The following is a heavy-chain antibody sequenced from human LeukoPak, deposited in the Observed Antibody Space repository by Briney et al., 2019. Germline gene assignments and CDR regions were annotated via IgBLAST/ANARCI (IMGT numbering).Heavy chain of an antibody. J-gene: IGHJ5*02. CDR2: IKEDGSQI. CDR3: ARASSTNWFDP. Sequence: GGSLRLSCAASGFAFRTYWMSWVRQAPGKGLEWVANIKEDGSQIDYVDSVRGRFTIFRDNAKNSLFLQMNSLRAEDTAVYYCARASSTNWFDPWGQGTLVSVSS. V-gene: IGHV3-7*01. CDR1: GFAFRTYW.